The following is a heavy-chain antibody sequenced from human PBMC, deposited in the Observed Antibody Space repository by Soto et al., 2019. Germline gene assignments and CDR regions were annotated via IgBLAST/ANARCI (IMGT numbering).Heavy chain of an antibody. D-gene: IGHD3-3*01. CDR3: ARDGSPNFWSGYYTGDWFDP. Sequence: ASVKVSCKASGYTFTSYAMHWVRQAPGQRLEWMGWINAGNGNTNYAQKLQGRVTMTTDTSTSTAYMELRSLRFDDTAVYYCARDGSPNFWSGYYTGDWFDPWGQGTLVTVSS. V-gene: IGHV1-3*01. J-gene: IGHJ5*02. CDR1: GYTFTSYA. CDR2: INAGNGNT.